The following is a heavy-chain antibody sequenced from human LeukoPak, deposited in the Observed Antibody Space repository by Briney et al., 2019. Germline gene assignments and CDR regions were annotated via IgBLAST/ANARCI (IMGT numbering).Heavy chain of an antibody. CDR1: GVSISSYY. D-gene: IGHD2-8*02. Sequence: TTSETLSLTCTVSGVSISSYYWSLIRQPAGKGLEWIGRIYTSGSTNQNPSLKSRVTMSVDTSKNQFSLKLSSVTAADTAVYYCAREYGWKEQPGDAFEIWGQGTMVTVSS. CDR3: AREYGWKEQPGDAFEI. J-gene: IGHJ3*02. V-gene: IGHV4-4*07. CDR2: IYTSGST.